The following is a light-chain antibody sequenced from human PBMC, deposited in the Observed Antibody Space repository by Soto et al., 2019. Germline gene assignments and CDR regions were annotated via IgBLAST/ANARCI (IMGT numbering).Light chain of an antibody. CDR1: QGISNY. CDR3: QKYNGTAFT. J-gene: IGKJ3*01. CDR2: AAC. V-gene: IGKV1-27*01. Sequence: DIQMTQSPSSLSASVGDRVTITCRASQGISNYLAWYEQKPGKVPKFLIYAACTLQSGVPSRFSSSGSVTDFTLTISSLQPEDVATYYCQKYNGTAFTFGPATKVDIK.